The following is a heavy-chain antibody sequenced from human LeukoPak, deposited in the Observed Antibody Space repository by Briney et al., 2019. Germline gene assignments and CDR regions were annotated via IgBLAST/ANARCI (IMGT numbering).Heavy chain of an antibody. J-gene: IGHJ3*01. Sequence: SETLSLTCTVSGGSISSGGYYWSWIRQHPGKGLEWIGYIYYSGSAYYNPSLKSRVTISVDTSKNQFSLKLSSVTAADTAVYYCARDTTTAVDVWGQGTMVTVSS. D-gene: IGHD1-1*01. CDR2: IYYSGSA. V-gene: IGHV4-31*03. CDR3: ARDTTTAVDV. CDR1: GGSISSGGYY.